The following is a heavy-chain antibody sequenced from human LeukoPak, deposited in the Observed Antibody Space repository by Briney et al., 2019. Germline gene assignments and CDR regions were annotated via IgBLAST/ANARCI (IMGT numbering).Heavy chain of an antibody. CDR2: INPSGGST. CDR3: ARDGQQLVASLSFDY. V-gene: IGHV1-46*01. Sequence: ASVKVSCKASGYTFTGYYMHWVRQAPGQGLEWMGWINPSGGSTSYAQKFQGRVTMTRDTSTSTVYMELSSLRSEDTAVYYCARDGQQLVASLSFDYWGRGTLVTVSS. J-gene: IGHJ4*02. CDR1: GYTFTGYY. D-gene: IGHD6-13*01.